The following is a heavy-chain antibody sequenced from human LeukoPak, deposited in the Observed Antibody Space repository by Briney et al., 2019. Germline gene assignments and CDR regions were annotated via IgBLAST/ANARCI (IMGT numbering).Heavy chain of an antibody. CDR2: IRYDGSDK. CDR3: AKPLGGSSWYYFDY. CDR1: GFTFSTFG. Sequence: GGSLRLSCAASGFTFSTFGMYWVRQAPGKGLEWVAFIRYDGSDKYYADSVKGRFAISRDNSKNTLYLQVNSLRVEDAAVYYCAKPLGGSSWYYFDYWGQGTLVTVSS. D-gene: IGHD6-13*01. J-gene: IGHJ4*02. V-gene: IGHV3-30*02.